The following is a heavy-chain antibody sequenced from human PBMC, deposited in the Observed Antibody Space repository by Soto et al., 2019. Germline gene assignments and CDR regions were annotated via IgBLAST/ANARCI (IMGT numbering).Heavy chain of an antibody. Sequence: QVQLVQSGAEVKRPGSSVKVSCKTSGGTFSPYAISWLRQAPGQGLEWMGGIIPIFGTTNYAQKFQGRLTIVADESTSTAYMELISLTADDTGLYSCAREIGVAVRFDPWGQGTLVTVSS. CDR2: IIPIFGTT. CDR1: GGTFSPYA. D-gene: IGHD6-19*01. J-gene: IGHJ5*02. CDR3: AREIGVAVRFDP. V-gene: IGHV1-69*01.